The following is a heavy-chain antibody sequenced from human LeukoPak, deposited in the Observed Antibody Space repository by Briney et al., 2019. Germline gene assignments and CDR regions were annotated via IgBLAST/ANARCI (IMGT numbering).Heavy chain of an antibody. D-gene: IGHD4-17*01. CDR2: ISYDGSNK. CDR3: ARKLNYGDPFY. J-gene: IGHJ4*02. CDR1: GFTFSSYG. Sequence: GGSLRLSCAASGFTFSSYGMHWVRQAPGKGLERVAVISYDGSNKYYADSVKGRFTISRDNSKNTLYLQMNSLRAEDTAVYYCARKLNYGDPFYWGQGTLVTVSS. V-gene: IGHV3-30*03.